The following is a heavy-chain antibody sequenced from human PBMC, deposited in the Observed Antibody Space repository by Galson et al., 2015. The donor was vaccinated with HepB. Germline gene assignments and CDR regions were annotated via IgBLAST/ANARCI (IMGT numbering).Heavy chain of an antibody. CDR1: RNIRSEMI. Sequence: SVKVSCKVSRNIRSEMIIHWVRQAPERGLEWLGGFNPEDAGSIYAQRFQGRFTMTEDTSTNTAYMELSRLRREDTAVYYCATDTGRLYFGDHRGGGAYWGQATLVAVSS. CDR3: ATDTGRLYFGDHRGGGAY. CDR2: FNPEDAGS. D-gene: IGHD2/OR15-2a*01. J-gene: IGHJ4*02. V-gene: IGHV1-24*01.